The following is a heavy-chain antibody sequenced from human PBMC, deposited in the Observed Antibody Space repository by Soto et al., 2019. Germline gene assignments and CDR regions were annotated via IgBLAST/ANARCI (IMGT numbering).Heavy chain of an antibody. CDR1: GGTFSSYA. CDR3: ARGGIVVVVAARPDAFDI. J-gene: IGHJ3*02. D-gene: IGHD2-15*01. V-gene: IGHV1-69*12. CDR2: IIPIFGTA. Sequence: QVQLVQSGAEVKKPGSSVKVSCKASGGTFSSYAISWVRQAPGQGLEWMGGIIPIFGTANYAQKFQGRVTITADESTSTAYMELSSLRSEDTAVYYCARGGIVVVVAARPDAFDIWGQGTMVTVSS.